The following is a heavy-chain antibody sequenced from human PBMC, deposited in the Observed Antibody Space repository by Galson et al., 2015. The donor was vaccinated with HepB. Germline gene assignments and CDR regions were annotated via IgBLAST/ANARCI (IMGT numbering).Heavy chain of an antibody. Sequence: TLSLTCAVSGDSIGTGGYSRSWIRQPPGKGLEWIGYIYYSGTIYYNPSLKSRVTISVDRSKNQFFMKLNSMTAADMAVYYCARAVVVAAPRSVVNAFDIWGQGTMVTVSS. J-gene: IGHJ3*02. CDR2: IYYSGTI. V-gene: IGHV4-30-4*07. D-gene: IGHD2-15*01. CDR3: ARAVVVAAPRSVVNAFDI. CDR1: GDSIGTGGYS.